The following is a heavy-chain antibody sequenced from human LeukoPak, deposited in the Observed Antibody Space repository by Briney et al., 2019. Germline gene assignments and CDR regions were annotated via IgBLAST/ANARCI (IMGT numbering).Heavy chain of an antibody. V-gene: IGHV3-48*01. Sequence: PGGSLRLSCAASGFTFSSYSMNWVRQAPGKGLEWVSYISSSSSTIYYADSVKGRLTISRDNAKNSLYLQMNSLRAEDTAVYYCARGTGYCSGGSCGSYWGQGTLVTVSS. CDR1: GFTFSSYS. CDR2: ISSSSSTI. D-gene: IGHD2-15*01. J-gene: IGHJ4*02. CDR3: ARGTGYCSGGSCGSY.